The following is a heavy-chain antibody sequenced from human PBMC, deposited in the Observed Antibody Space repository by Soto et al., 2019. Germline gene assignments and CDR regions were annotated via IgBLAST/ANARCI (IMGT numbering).Heavy chain of an antibody. CDR1: GFTFSSYA. Sequence: EVQLLESGGGLVQPGGSLRLSCVASGFTFSSYAMSWVRQAPGKGLEWVSGISGSGGSTYYADSVKGRFTISRDNSKNTLYQQMNGLRAEDTAVYYCAKGLYSSGWYFDSWGQGTLVTISS. D-gene: IGHD6-19*01. CDR2: ISGSGGST. CDR3: AKGLYSSGWYFDS. J-gene: IGHJ4*02. V-gene: IGHV3-23*01.